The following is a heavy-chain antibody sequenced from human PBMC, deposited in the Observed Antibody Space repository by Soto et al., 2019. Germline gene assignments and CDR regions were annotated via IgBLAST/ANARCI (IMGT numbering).Heavy chain of an antibody. CDR3: AKVSSDRGYYYFAMDV. J-gene: IGHJ6*02. D-gene: IGHD3-10*01. CDR1: GFIFSSYA. Sequence: VQLLESGGGLVQPGGSLRLSCAASGFIFSSYAMHWVRQAPGKGLEWVAVISHGGNEKYYADSVEGRFTISRDNSKNMVYLQMNGLRPEDTAVYYCAKVSSDRGYYYFAMDVWGQGTTVTVSS. V-gene: IGHV3-30*18. CDR2: ISHGGNEK.